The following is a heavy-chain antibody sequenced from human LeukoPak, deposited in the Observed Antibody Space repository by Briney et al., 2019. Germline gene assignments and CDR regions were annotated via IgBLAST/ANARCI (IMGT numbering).Heavy chain of an antibody. Sequence: PGGSLRLSCAASGFTFSSYAMRWVRQAPGKGLEWVSAISGSGGSTYYADSVKGRFTISRDNSKNTLYLQMNSLRAEDTAVYYSARPATNMLGMIVVAVRIDFDYWGQGTLVTVSS. CDR1: GFTFSSYA. CDR3: ARPATNMLGMIVVAVRIDFDY. J-gene: IGHJ4*02. V-gene: IGHV3-23*01. D-gene: IGHD3-22*01. CDR2: ISGSGGST.